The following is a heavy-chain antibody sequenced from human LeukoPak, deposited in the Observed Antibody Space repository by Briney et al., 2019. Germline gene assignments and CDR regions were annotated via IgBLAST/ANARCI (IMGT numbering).Heavy chain of an antibody. V-gene: IGHV4-34*01. CDR1: GGSFSGYY. Sequence: SETLSLTCAVYGGSFSGYYWSWIRQPPGKGLEWIGEINHSGSTNYNPSLKSRVTISVDTSKNQFSLKLSSVTAADTAVYYCARATDDHGGSVDYWGQGTLVTVSS. D-gene: IGHD4-23*01. CDR2: INHSGST. CDR3: ARATDDHGGSVDY. J-gene: IGHJ4*02.